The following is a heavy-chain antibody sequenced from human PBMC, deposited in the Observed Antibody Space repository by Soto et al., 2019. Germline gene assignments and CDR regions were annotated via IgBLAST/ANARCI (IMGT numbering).Heavy chain of an antibody. J-gene: IGHJ6*03. V-gene: IGHV4-59*08. CDR3: AGGYCSSTSYYYYYMDV. D-gene: IGHD2-2*01. CDR2: IYYSGST. Sequence: SETLSLTCTVSGGSISSYYWSWIRQPPGKGLEWIGYIYYSGSTNYNPSLKSRVTISVDTSKNQFSLKLSSVTAADTAVYYCAGGYCSSTSYYYYYMDVWGKGTTVTVSS. CDR1: GGSISSYY.